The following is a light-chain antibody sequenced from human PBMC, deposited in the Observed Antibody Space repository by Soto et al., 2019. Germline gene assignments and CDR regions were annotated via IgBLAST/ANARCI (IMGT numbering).Light chain of an antibody. CDR3: SSYTSSGTYV. V-gene: IGLV2-14*01. Sequence: QSVLTQPASVSGSPGQPITISCTGTSSDVGGYNSVSWYQQHPGRAPKLVIYDVGNRPSGVSDRFSGSKSGNTASLTISGLQAEDEAEYYCSSYTSSGTYVFGAGTKVSVL. CDR2: DVG. CDR1: SSDVGGYNS. J-gene: IGLJ1*01.